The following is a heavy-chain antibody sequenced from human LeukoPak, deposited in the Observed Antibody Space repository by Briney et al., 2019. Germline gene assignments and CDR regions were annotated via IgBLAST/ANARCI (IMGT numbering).Heavy chain of an antibody. J-gene: IGHJ4*02. D-gene: IGHD2-21*01. CDR2: INPNSGGT. Sequence: WASVKVSCKASGYTFTGYYMHWVRQAPGQGLEWMGWINPNSGGTKSAPEFQGRVAMTRVTSINTAYMEMTGLTPADTAIYYCAKRGGALSDWGQGALVTVSS. V-gene: IGHV1-2*02. CDR1: GYTFTGYY. CDR3: AKRGGALSD.